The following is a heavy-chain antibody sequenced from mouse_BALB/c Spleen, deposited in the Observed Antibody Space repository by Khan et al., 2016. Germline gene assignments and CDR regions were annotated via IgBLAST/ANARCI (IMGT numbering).Heavy chain of an antibody. D-gene: IGHD2-1*01. V-gene: IGHV1-54*01. CDR3: AIFDGNYYAMDY. CDR2: INPGSGGT. Sequence: QVQLQQPGAELVRPGTSVKVSCKATGYAFTNYLIEWVKQRPGQGLEWIGVINPGSGGTNYNEKFKGKATLTADKSSSTAYMQLSSLTSDDSGVYCCAIFDGNYYAMDYWGQGTSVTVSA. CDR1: GYAFTNYL. J-gene: IGHJ4*01.